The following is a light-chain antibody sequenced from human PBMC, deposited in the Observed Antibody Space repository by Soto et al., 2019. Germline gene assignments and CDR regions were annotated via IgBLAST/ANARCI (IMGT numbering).Light chain of an antibody. CDR2: DAS. CDR1: QSVSSY. Sequence: EIVLTQSPATLSLSPGERATLSCRASQSVSSYLAWYRQKPGQAPRLLIYDASNRATGIPARFSGSGSGTEFTLTISSLQSEDFAVYYCQQYHNWPITFGQGTRLEIK. J-gene: IGKJ5*01. CDR3: QQYHNWPIT. V-gene: IGKV3-11*01.